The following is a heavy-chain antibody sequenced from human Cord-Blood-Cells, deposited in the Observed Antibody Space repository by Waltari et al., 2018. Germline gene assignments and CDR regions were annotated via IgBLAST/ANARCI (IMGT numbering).Heavy chain of an antibody. CDR2: INPSGST. D-gene: IGHD6-13*01. J-gene: IGHJ6*02. CDR1: GGSFSGYY. CDR3: AISIAAAGRYYYYYGMDV. V-gene: IGHV4-34*01. Sequence: QVQLQQWGAGLLKPSETLSLTCAVYGGSFSGYYWSWIRQPPGKGLEWIGEINPSGSTNYNPALKSRVTISVDTSKKQFSLKLRSVTAADTAVYYCAISIAAAGRYYYYYGMDVWGQGTTVTVSS.